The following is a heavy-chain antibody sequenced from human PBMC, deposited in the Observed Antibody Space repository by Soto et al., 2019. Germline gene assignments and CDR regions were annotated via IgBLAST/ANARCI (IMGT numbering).Heavy chain of an antibody. Sequence: GGSLRLSCAASGFTFSSYAMSWVRQAPGKGLEWVSAISGSGGSTYYADSVKGRFTISRDNSKNTLYLQMNSLRAEDTAVYYCAKVGWDIVVVVAATSFDYWGQGTLVTVSS. D-gene: IGHD2-15*01. CDR2: ISGSGGST. CDR3: AKVGWDIVVVVAATSFDY. J-gene: IGHJ4*02. CDR1: GFTFSSYA. V-gene: IGHV3-23*01.